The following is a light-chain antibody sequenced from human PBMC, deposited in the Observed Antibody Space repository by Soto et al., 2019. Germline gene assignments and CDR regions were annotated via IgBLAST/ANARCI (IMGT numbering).Light chain of an antibody. CDR1: SSNIGSNY. J-gene: IGLJ2*01. CDR2: RNN. V-gene: IGLV1-47*01. CDR3: AAWDDSLSVVV. Sequence: QPVLTQPPSASGTPEQRVTISCSGSSSNIGSNYVFWYQHLPGTAPKLLIYRNNQRPSGVPDRFSGSKSGTSASLAISGLRSEDETDYYCAAWDDSLSVVVFGGGTKVTV.